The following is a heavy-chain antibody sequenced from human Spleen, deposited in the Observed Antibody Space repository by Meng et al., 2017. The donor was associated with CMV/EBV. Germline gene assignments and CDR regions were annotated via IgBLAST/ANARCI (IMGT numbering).Heavy chain of an antibody. J-gene: IGHJ4*02. CDR3: ARDLSYCSGGSCYGLYFDY. V-gene: IGHV4-61*01. CDR1: SGIYY. CDR2: SYCSGST. D-gene: IGHD2-15*01. Sequence: SGIYYWSWIRQRPGKGLEWMGYSYCSGSTNYNPSLKSRVTISVDTSKNQFSLKLSSVTAADTAVYYCARDLSYCSGGSCYGLYFDYWGQGTLVTVSS.